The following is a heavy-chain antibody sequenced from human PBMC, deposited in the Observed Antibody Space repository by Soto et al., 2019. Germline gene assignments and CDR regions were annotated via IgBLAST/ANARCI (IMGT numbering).Heavy chain of an antibody. Sequence: GGSQRLSCAASGFTFSSYAMSWVRQAPGKGLEWVSAISGSGGSTYYADSVKGRFTISRDNSKNTLYLQMNSLRAEDTAVYYCAKTGYCTNGVCSDAFDIWGQGTMVTVSS. V-gene: IGHV3-23*01. J-gene: IGHJ3*02. CDR1: GFTFSSYA. D-gene: IGHD2-8*01. CDR2: ISGSGGST. CDR3: AKTGYCTNGVCSDAFDI.